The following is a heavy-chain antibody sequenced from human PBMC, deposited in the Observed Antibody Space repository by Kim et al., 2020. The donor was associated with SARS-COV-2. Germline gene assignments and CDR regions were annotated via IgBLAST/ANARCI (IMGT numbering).Heavy chain of an antibody. CDR2: ISGSGGST. CDR1: GFTFSSYA. CDR3: AKVKTGAARQQSSSWYVSDY. V-gene: IGHV3-23*01. D-gene: IGHD6-13*01. J-gene: IGHJ4*02. Sequence: GGSLRLSCAASGFTFSSYAMSWVRQAPGKGLEWVSAISGSGGSTYYADSVKGRFTISRDNSKNTLYLQMNSLRAEDTAVYYCAKVKTGAARQQSSSWYVSDYWGQGTLVTVSS.